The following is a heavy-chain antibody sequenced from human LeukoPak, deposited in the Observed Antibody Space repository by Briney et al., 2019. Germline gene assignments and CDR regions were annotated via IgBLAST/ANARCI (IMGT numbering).Heavy chain of an antibody. V-gene: IGHV3-23*01. Sequence: PGGSLRLSCAASGFTFGSYAMNWVRQAPGKGLEWVSGISGGGGSTYYADSVKGRFIISRDNSKNTLYLQMSSLRAEDTAVYYCVKDYDSGGYNNWFDPWGQGTLVTVSS. CDR1: GFTFGSYA. CDR2: ISGGGGST. D-gene: IGHD3-22*01. J-gene: IGHJ5*02. CDR3: VKDYDSGGYNNWFDP.